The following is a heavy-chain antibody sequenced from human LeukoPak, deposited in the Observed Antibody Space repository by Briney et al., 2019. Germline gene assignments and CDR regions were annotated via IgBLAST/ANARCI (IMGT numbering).Heavy chain of an antibody. V-gene: IGHV3-33*08. Sequence: PSGPLSLTCAVSGGSISSSNCWSWVRQPPGKGLEWVALIWFDGSDKYYGDAVKGRFTISRDNSKNTLYLQMNNLRVEDTAVYYCARDHFNLDYWGQGTLVTVSS. J-gene: IGHJ4*02. CDR1: GGSISSSNC. CDR3: ARDHFNLDY. CDR2: IWFDGSDK.